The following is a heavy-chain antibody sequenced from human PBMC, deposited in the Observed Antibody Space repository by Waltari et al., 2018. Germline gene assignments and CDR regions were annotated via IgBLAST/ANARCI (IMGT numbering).Heavy chain of an antibody. CDR2: IKHDGSEK. J-gene: IGHJ4*02. CDR3: ARGGAYSGGDY. CDR1: GFTFRSYW. Sequence: EVQLVESGGGLVQPGGSLRLSCAASGFTFRSYWLTWVRQAPGKGLEWVAQIKHDGSEKYYVDSVKGRFTISRDNAKNSLYLQMNSLRAEDTAVFYCARGGAYSGGDYWGQGTLVTVSS. D-gene: IGHD2-15*01. V-gene: IGHV3-7*01.